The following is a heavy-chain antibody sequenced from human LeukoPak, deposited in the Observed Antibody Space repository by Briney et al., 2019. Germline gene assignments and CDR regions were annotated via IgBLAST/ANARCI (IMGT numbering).Heavy chain of an antibody. CDR1: GGSISSSSYY. Sequence: SETLSLTCTVSGGSISSSSYYWGWIRQPPGKGLEWIGSIYYSGSTYYNPSLKSRVTISVDTSRNQFSLKLSSVTAADTAVYYCARYCSGGSCYSFVGGAFDIWGQGTMVTVSS. CDR3: ARYCSGGSCYSFVGGAFDI. J-gene: IGHJ3*02. V-gene: IGHV4-39*01. CDR2: IYYSGST. D-gene: IGHD2-15*01.